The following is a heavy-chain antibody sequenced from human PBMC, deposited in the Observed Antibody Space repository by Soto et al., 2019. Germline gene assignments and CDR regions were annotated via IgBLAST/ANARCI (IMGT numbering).Heavy chain of an antibody. V-gene: IGHV6-1*01. CDR2: TYYWFKWYN. CDR3: ARGDIVVVPAATPAKSYYYYYMDV. Sequence: PSQTLSLTCAISGDSVSSNSAAWNWIRQSPSRGLKWLGRTYYWFKWYNDYAVSVKSRITINPDTSKNQFSLQLNSVTPEDTAVYYCARGDIVVVPAATPAKSYYYYYMDVWGKGTTVTVSS. J-gene: IGHJ6*03. D-gene: IGHD2-2*01. CDR1: GDSVSSNSAA.